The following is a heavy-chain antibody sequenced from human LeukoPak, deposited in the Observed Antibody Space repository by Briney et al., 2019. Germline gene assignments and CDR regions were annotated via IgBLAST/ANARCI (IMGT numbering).Heavy chain of an antibody. V-gene: IGHV3-23*01. CDR2: ISGSGGST. CDR1: GFTFSSYA. CDR3: ARGMTTVTKYYFDY. D-gene: IGHD4-17*01. Sequence: GGSMRLSCAASGFTFSSYAMSWVRQAPGKGLEWVSAISGSGGSTYYADSVKGRFTISRDNSKNTLYLQMNSLRAEDTAVYYCARGMTTVTKYYFDYWGQGTLVTVSS. J-gene: IGHJ4*02.